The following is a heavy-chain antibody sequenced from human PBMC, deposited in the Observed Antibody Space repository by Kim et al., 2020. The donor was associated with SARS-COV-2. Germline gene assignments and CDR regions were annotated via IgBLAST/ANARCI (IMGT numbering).Heavy chain of an antibody. V-gene: IGHV4-34*01. CDR2: INHSGST. D-gene: IGHD6-19*01. Sequence: SETLSLTCAVYGGSFSGYYWSWIRQPPGKGLEWIGEINHSGSTNYNPSLKSRVTISVDTSKNQFSLKLSSVAAADTAVYYCERQYSSGWYFDYWGQGTLVTVSS. J-gene: IGHJ4*02. CDR3: ERQYSSGWYFDY. CDR1: GGSFSGYY.